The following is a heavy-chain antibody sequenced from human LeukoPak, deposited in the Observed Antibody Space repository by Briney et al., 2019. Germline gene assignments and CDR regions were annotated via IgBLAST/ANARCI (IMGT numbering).Heavy chain of an antibody. CDR2: ISWDDDK. CDR1: GSSLTTSGVG. Sequence: SGPTLVEPRQTLTLSCTFSGSSLTTSGVGVVWIRRPPGKALEWLALISWDDDKRYSPSLKRRLSITKDTSKNQVVLPMSNMDPVDTATYYCVRIPESKTSLDSWGQGALVTVSS. J-gene: IGHJ4*02. V-gene: IGHV2-5*02. CDR3: VRIPESKTSLDS.